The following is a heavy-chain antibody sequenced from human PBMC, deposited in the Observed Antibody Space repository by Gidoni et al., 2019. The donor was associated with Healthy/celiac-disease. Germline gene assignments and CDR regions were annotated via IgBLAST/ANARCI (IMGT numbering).Heavy chain of an antibody. D-gene: IGHD1-7*01. CDR1: GGSISSYY. CDR3: ARAPYNWNYVGWFDP. Sequence: QVQLQESGPGLVKPSATLSLTCTVSGGSISSYYWSWIRQPPGKGLEWIGYIYYSGSTNYNPSLKSRVTISVDTSKNQFSLKLSSVTAADTAVYYCARAPYNWNYVGWFDPWGQGTLVTVSS. J-gene: IGHJ5*02. CDR2: IYYSGST. V-gene: IGHV4-59*01.